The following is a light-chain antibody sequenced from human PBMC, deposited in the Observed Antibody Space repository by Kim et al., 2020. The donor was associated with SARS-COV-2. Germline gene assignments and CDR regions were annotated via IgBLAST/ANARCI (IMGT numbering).Light chain of an antibody. Sequence: SYELTQPPSVSVSPGQTASIICSGAKLGDKYASWYQQKPGQSPVVVIYQGKNRPSGIPERFSGSSSGNTATLTISETQAMDEADYYCQAWDGNTVVFGGGPQLTVL. CDR3: QAWDGNTVV. J-gene: IGLJ2*01. V-gene: IGLV3-1*01. CDR2: QGK. CDR1: KLGDKY.